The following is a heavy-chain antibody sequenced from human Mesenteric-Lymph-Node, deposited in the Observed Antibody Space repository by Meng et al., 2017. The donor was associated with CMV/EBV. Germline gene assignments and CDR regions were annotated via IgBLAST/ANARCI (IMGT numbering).Heavy chain of an antibody. D-gene: IGHD1-26*01. V-gene: IGHV4-59*01. Sequence: GSLRLSCSVSGGSITSYYWNWIRQSPGKGLEWIGYIFHTGSAKYSPSLKSRVTISEDTSKNQFSLKLSSVTAADTAVYYCVSSGSVTLPPRAFDIWGPGTVVTVSS. CDR2: IFHTGSA. CDR3: VSSGSVTLPPRAFDI. CDR1: GGSITSYY. J-gene: IGHJ3*02.